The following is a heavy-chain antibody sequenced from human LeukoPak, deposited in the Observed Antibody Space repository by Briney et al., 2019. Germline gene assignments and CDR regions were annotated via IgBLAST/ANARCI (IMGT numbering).Heavy chain of an antibody. D-gene: IGHD6-19*01. CDR2: ISSSSSYI. CDR1: GFTFSSYS. CDR3: ARDTTLAVADFDAFDI. V-gene: IGHV3-21*01. Sequence: GGSLRLSCAASGFTFSSYSMNWVRQAPGKGLEWVSSISSSSSYIYYADSVKGRFTISRDNAKNSLYLQMNSLRAEDTAVYYCARDTTLAVADFDAFDIWGQGTMVTVSS. J-gene: IGHJ3*02.